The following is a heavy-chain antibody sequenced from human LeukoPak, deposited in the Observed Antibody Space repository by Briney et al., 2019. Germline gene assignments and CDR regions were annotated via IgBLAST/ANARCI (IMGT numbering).Heavy chain of an antibody. Sequence: GGSLRLSCAASGFTFGSYSMNWVRQAPGKGLEWVSSISSSSSYIYYADSVKGRFTISRDNAKNSLYLQMNSLRAEDTAVYYCASPLSSSRNLFDYWGQGTLVTVSS. D-gene: IGHD6-13*01. J-gene: IGHJ4*02. V-gene: IGHV3-21*01. CDR3: ASPLSSSRNLFDY. CDR1: GFTFGSYS. CDR2: ISSSSSYI.